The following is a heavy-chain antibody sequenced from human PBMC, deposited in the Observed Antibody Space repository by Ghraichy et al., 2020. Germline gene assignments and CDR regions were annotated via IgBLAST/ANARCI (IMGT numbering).Heavy chain of an antibody. V-gene: IGHV3-30-3*01. CDR1: GFTFSSYA. CDR2: ISYDGSNK. J-gene: IGHJ3*02. D-gene: IGHD4-11*01. Sequence: GGSLRLSCAASGFTFSSYAMHWVRQAPGKGLEWVAVISYDGSNKYYADSVKGRFTISRDNSKNTLYLQMNSLRAEDTAVYYCARDNYWLHDAFDIWGQGTMVTVSS. CDR3: ARDNYWLHDAFDI.